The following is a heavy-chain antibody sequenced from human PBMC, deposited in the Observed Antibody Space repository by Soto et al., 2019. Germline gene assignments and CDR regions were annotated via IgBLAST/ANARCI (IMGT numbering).Heavy chain of an antibody. D-gene: IGHD1-26*01. Sequence: GGSLRLSCAASGFAFNNYAMNWVRQAPGKGLEWVSAINNSGGTTYYADSVKGRFTISRDNSKNMLSQQMNSLRAEDTTVYYWARGYGGGWQQKNYG. CDR3: ARGYGGGWQQKNYG. CDR2: INNSGGTT. CDR1: GFAFNNYA. J-gene: IGHJ6*01. V-gene: IGHV3-23*01.